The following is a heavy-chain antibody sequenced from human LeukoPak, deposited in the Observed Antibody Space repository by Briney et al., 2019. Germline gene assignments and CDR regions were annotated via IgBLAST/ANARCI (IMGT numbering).Heavy chain of an antibody. CDR1: GFTFSSYA. V-gene: IGHV3-23*01. CDR2: ISGSGGST. Sequence: QPGGSLRLSCAASGFTFSSYAMSWVRQAPGKGLEWVSAISGSGGSTYYADSVKGRFTISRDNSKNTLYLQMNSLRAEDAAVYYCANFLPGRPYGDYVLRDPQWFDPWGQGTLVTVSS. D-gene: IGHD4-17*01. CDR3: ANFLPGRPYGDYVLRDPQWFDP. J-gene: IGHJ5*02.